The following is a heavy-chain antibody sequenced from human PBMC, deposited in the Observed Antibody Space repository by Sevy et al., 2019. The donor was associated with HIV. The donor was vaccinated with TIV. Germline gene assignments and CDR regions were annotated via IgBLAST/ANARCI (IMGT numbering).Heavy chain of an antibody. D-gene: IGHD3-22*01. CDR2: IYSGGST. CDR1: EFSVTDNY. Sequence: GGSLRLSCAASEFSVTDNYMSWVRQAPGKGLEWVSTIYSGGSTFYADAGKGRFTISRDNSKNTLYLHMNSLRAEDTAVYYCARDRYYDASGYYYYYYGLDVWGQGTTVTVSS. CDR3: ARDRYYDASGYYYYYYGLDV. V-gene: IGHV3-66*01. J-gene: IGHJ6*02.